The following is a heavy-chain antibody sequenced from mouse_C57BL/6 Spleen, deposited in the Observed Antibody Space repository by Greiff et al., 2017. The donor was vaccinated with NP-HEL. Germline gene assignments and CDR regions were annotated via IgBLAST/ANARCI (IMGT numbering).Heavy chain of an antibody. CDR1: GYTFTDYY. J-gene: IGHJ3*01. V-gene: IGHV1-19*01. CDR3: ARKENYDSWFAY. D-gene: IGHD2-4*01. Sequence: EVQLQQSGPVLVKPGASVKMSCKASGYTFTDYYMNWVKQSHGKSLEWIGVINPYNGGTSYNQKFKGKATLTVDKSSSTAYMELNSLTSEDSAVYYCARKENYDSWFAYWGQGTLVTVSA. CDR2: INPYNGGT.